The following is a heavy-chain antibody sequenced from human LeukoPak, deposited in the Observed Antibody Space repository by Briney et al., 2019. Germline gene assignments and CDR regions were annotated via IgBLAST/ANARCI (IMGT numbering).Heavy chain of an antibody. V-gene: IGHV3-20*04. CDR2: INWNGGST. D-gene: IGHD2-15*01. J-gene: IGHJ4*02. Sequence: PGGSLRLSCAASGFTFDDYGMSWVRQAPGKGLEWVSGINWNGGSTGYADSVKGRFTISRDNAKNSLYLQMNSLRAEDTAVYYCAREGAEGSGGSFLPHDYWGQGTLVTVSS. CDR1: GFTFDDYG. CDR3: AREGAEGSGGSFLPHDY.